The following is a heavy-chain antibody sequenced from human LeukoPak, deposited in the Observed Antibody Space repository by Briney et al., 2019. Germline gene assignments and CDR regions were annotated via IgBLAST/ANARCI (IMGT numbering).Heavy chain of an antibody. V-gene: IGHV3-23*01. CDR3: AKVSWANYFDY. J-gene: IGHJ4*02. CDR1: GFTFSSYS. D-gene: IGHD6-13*01. Sequence: GGSLRLSCAAPGFTFSSYSMNWVRQAPGKGLEWVSAISGSGGNTYYADSVRGRFTISRDNSKNTLYLQMNSLRAEDTAIYYCAKVSWANYFDYWGQGTLVTVSS. CDR2: ISGSGGNT.